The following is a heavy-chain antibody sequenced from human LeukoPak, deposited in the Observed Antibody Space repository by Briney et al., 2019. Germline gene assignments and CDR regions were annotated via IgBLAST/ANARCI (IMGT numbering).Heavy chain of an antibody. D-gene: IGHD2-2*01. V-gene: IGHV4-4*02. CDR2: IYHSGST. Sequence: SETLSLTCAVSGGSISSSNWWSWVRQPPGKGLEWIGEIYHSGSTNYNPSLKSRVTISVDKSKNQFSLKLSSVTAADTAVYYCASKYCSSTSCYDHYYYYMDVWGKGTTVTVSS. CDR1: GGSISSSNW. CDR3: ASKYCSSTSCYDHYYYYMDV. J-gene: IGHJ6*03.